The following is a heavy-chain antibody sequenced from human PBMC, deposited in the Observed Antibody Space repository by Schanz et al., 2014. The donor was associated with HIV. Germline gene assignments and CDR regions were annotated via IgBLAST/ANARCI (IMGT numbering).Heavy chain of an antibody. CDR1: GGNGSSDG. D-gene: IGHD2-21*01. CDR2: ISYDGSNK. V-gene: IGHV3-30*18. J-gene: IGHJ6*04. Sequence: QVQLVESGGGVVQPGRATRRKRAASGGNGSSDGHALVRQAPGKGLEWVAFISYDGSNKYYADSVKGRFTISRDNSKNTLYLQMNSLRAEDTAVYHCAKVARWTSSSIPGGGKGTTVTVSS. CDR3: AKVARWTSSSIPG.